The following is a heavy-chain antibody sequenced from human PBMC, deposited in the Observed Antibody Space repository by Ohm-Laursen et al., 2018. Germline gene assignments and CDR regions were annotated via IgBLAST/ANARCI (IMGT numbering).Heavy chain of an antibody. V-gene: IGHV3-74*01. J-gene: IGHJ4*02. CDR2: IKGDGSET. CDR3: ARAQRLVASANDY. D-gene: IGHD5-12*01. CDR1: GFTFSSDW. Sequence: SLRLSCAASGFTFSSDWMHWVRQAPGEGLVWVSRIKGDGSETNYADSVKGRFTTSRDNAKNTLYLQMNSLRGDDTAVYYCARAQRLVASANDYWGQGTLVTVSS.